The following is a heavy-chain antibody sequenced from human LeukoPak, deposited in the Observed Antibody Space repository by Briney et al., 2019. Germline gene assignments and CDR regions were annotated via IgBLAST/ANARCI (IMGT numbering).Heavy chain of an antibody. D-gene: IGHD2-21*02. CDR1: GFTFSDYY. CDR2: ISGSSRNI. CDR3: ARDGAAHCGGDCYSGAFDI. V-gene: IGHV3-11*04. J-gene: IGHJ3*02. Sequence: GRSLRLSCAASGFTFSDYYMSWIRQAPGKGLEWVSYISGSSRNIYYPDSVRGRFTISRDNAKNSLYLQMNSLRDEDTAVYYCARDGAAHCGGDCYSGAFDIWGQGTMVTVSS.